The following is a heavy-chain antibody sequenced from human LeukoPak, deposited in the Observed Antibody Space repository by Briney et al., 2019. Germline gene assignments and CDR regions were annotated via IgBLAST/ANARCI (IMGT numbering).Heavy chain of an antibody. D-gene: IGHD2-15*01. Sequence: ASVKVSCTASGYTFTGYYMHWVRQAPGQGLEWMGWINPNSGGTNYAQKFQGRVTITRDTSISTAYMELSRLRSDDTAVYYCARDAPLGWHGMDVWGQGTTVTVSS. CDR3: ARDAPLGWHGMDV. J-gene: IGHJ6*02. V-gene: IGHV1-2*02. CDR1: GYTFTGYY. CDR2: INPNSGGT.